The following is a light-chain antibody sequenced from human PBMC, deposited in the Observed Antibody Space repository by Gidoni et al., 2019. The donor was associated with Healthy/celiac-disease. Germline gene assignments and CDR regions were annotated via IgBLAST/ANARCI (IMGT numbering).Light chain of an antibody. CDR3: QQYYSTPLT. V-gene: IGKV4-1*01. Sequence: DIVMTQSPDSLAVSRGERATINCKSSKSVLYSSNNNNYLAWYQQKPGQPPKLLIYWASTRESGVPDRFSGSGSGTDFTLTISSLQSEDVAIYYCQQYYSTPLTFGGXTKVEIK. J-gene: IGKJ4*01. CDR2: WAS. CDR1: KSVLYSSNNNNY.